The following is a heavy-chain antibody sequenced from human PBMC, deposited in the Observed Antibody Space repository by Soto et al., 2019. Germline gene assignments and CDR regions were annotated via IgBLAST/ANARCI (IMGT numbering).Heavy chain of an antibody. Sequence: GGSLRLSCAASGFTFSSYAMSWVRQAPGKGLEWVSAISGSGGSTYYADSVKGRFTISRDNSKNTLYLQMNSLRAEDTAVYYCAKDGTGTTYYYYYMDVWGKGTTVTVSS. CDR1: GFTFSSYA. CDR3: AKDGTGTTYYYYYMDV. D-gene: IGHD1-7*01. J-gene: IGHJ6*03. CDR2: ISGSGGST. V-gene: IGHV3-23*01.